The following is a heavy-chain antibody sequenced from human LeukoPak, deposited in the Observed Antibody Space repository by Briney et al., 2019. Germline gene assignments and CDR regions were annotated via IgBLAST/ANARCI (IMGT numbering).Heavy chain of an antibody. CDR2: ISGSGGST. D-gene: IGHD6-13*01. V-gene: IGHV3-23*01. J-gene: IGHJ5*02. CDR3: AKDLSSSWYGGART. CDR1: GFTFSSYA. Sequence: PGGSLRLSCAASGFTFSSYAMSWVRQAPGKGLEWVSAISGSGGSTYYADSVKGRFTISRDNSKNTLYLQMNSLRAEDTAVYYCAKDLSSSWYGGARTWGQGTLVTVSS.